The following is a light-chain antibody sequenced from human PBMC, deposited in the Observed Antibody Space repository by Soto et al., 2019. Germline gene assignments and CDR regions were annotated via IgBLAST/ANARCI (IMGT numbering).Light chain of an antibody. CDR1: EDIMTS. CDR3: QHYNNLPPFT. J-gene: IGKJ3*01. CDR2: GAS. Sequence: DIQMTQSPSSLSASVGARVSITCQASEDIMTSLSWFQHKPGRAPKLLIYGASYLETGVPSRFRGSGSGTDFSLTISSLQPEDIATYYCQHYNNLPPFTFGPGTIVDIK. V-gene: IGKV1-33*01.